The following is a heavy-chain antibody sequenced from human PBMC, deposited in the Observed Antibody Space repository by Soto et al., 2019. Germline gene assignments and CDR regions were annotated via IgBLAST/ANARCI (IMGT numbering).Heavy chain of an antibody. CDR2: IYPGDSET. Sequence: LGESLKISCQCSGYTFSNFWIAWVRQLPGKGLEYMGIIYPGDSETRYSPSFHGKVTISADRSTGTAYLQWSSLEASDSAFYFCARSPRSSPYFDYWGQGALVTVSS. CDR3: ARSPRSSPYFDY. J-gene: IGHJ4*02. CDR1: GYTFSNFW. D-gene: IGHD6-13*01. V-gene: IGHV5-51*01.